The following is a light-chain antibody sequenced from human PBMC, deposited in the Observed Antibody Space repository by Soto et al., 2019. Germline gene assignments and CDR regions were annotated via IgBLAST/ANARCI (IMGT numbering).Light chain of an antibody. CDR2: DAS. J-gene: IGKJ4*01. V-gene: IGKV3-11*01. CDR1: QSVSSY. Sequence: EIVLTQSQATLSLSPGERATLSCRASQSVSSYLAWYQQKPGQAPRLLIYDASNRATGIPARFSGSGSGTDFTLTISSLEPEDFAVYYCQQRSNWPPLTFGGGTKVEI. CDR3: QQRSNWPPLT.